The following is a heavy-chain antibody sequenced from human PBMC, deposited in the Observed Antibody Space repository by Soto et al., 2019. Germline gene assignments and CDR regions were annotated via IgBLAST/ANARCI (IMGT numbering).Heavy chain of an antibody. CDR1: GQYIKSNFW. CDR2: IYHSGSA. CDR3: ARGMTTVTTLDY. D-gene: IGHD4-4*01. V-gene: IGHV4-4*02. Sequence: SETLSLTCLVSGQYIKSNFWWAWVRQSPGMYLVWIVEIYHSGSAIYTPSLKNRVTLSLDESKNEFSLNMDSVTAADTAIYYCARGMTTVTTLDYWGQGTLVTVSS. J-gene: IGHJ4*02.